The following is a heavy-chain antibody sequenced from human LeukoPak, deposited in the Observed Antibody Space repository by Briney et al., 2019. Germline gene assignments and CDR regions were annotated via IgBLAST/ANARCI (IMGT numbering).Heavy chain of an antibody. D-gene: IGHD6-6*01. CDR3: ARDRLGYSSSDY. V-gene: IGHV3-74*01. CDR1: GFTFSSYW. J-gene: IGHJ4*02. Sequence: GGSLRLSCAASGFTFSSYWMHWVRQAPGRGLVWVSRINTDGSSTSYADSVKGRFTISRDNSKNTLYLQMNSLRAEDTAVYYCARDRLGYSSSDYWGQGTLVTVSS. CDR2: INTDGSST.